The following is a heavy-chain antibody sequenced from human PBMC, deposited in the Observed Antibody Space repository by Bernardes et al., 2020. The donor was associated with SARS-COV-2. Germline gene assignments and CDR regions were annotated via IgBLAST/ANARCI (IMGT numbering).Heavy chain of an antibody. J-gene: IGHJ4*02. CDR2: IYYSGST. CDR1: GGSISSSSYY. V-gene: IGHV4-39*01. CDR3: ASYRAATYYYDSSGSFHY. Sequence: SETLSLTRTVSGGSISSSSYYWGWIRQPPGKGLEWIGSIYYSGSTYYNPSLKSRVTISVDTSKNQFSLKLSSVTAADTAVYYCASYRAATYYYDSSGSFHYLGQGNLVTV. D-gene: IGHD3-22*01.